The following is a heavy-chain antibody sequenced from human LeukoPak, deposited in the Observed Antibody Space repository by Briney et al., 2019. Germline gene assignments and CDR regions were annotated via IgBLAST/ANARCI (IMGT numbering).Heavy chain of an antibody. D-gene: IGHD2-15*01. V-gene: IGHV4-59*01. CDR1: GGSIRNYY. CDR3: AREKSPDYCSGGSCYFDY. J-gene: IGHJ4*02. CDR2: IYYSGST. Sequence: SETLSLTCTVSGGSIRNYYWSWIRQPPGKGLEWIGYIYYSGSTNYNPSLKSRVTISVDTSKNQFSLKLSSVTAADTAVYYCAREKSPDYCSGGSCYFDYWGQGTLVTVSS.